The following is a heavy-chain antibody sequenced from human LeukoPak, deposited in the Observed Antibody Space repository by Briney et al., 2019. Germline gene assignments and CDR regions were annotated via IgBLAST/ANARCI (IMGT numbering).Heavy chain of an antibody. CDR1: GGSISSSSYY. V-gene: IGHV4-39*07. CDR2: IYYSGST. J-gene: IGHJ6*03. Sequence: PSETLSLTCTVSGGSISSSSYYWGWIRQPPGKGLEWIGSIYYSGSTYYNPSLKSRVTMSIDTSKNQFSLRLSSVTASDTAVYYCASPVGATGYNYYYYMGVWGKGTTVTVFS. CDR3: ASPVGATGYNYYYYMGV. D-gene: IGHD1-26*01.